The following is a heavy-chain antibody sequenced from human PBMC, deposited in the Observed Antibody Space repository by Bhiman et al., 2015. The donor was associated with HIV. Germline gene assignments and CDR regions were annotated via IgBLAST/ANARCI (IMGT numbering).Heavy chain of an antibody. CDR2: ISRSSSDI. V-gene: IGHV3-48*04. J-gene: IGHJ3*02. CDR1: GFTFGTYP. Sequence: EVQLVESGGGFVQPGGSLRLSCAASGFTFGTYPMNWVRQAPGKGLEWISYISRSSSDIYYADSVKGRFTISRDNAKNSLYLQMNSLRAEDTAVYYCARSNYLGAFDIWGQGTMVIVSS. CDR3: ARSNYLGAFDI. D-gene: IGHD1-7*01.